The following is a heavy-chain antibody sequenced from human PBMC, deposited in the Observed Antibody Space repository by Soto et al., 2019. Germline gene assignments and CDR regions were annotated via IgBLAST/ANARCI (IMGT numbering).Heavy chain of an antibody. CDR3: ARDPSYYGMDV. J-gene: IGHJ6*02. Sequence: SVKVTCKGSGYTFSGYAISWVRQAPGQGLEWMGGIIPIFGTANYAQKFQGRVTITRDTSASTAYMELSSLRSEDTAVYYCARDPSYYGMDVWGQGTTVTVSS. CDR2: IIPIFGTA. CDR1: GYTFSGYA. V-gene: IGHV1-69*05.